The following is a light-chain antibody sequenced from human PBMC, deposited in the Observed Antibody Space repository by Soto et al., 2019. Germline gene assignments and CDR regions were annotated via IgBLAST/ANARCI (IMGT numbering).Light chain of an antibody. Sequence: QSVLTQPPSVSGAPGPRLTISCTGSTSNIGAGYDVHWYQQFPGTAPKLLIYGNNNRPSGVPDRFSGSKSGTSASLAITGLQTEDEADYYCQSYDSSLSVVVVGGGTKLTVL. CDR3: QSYDSSLSVVV. V-gene: IGLV1-40*01. CDR1: TSNIGAGYD. J-gene: IGLJ2*01. CDR2: GNN.